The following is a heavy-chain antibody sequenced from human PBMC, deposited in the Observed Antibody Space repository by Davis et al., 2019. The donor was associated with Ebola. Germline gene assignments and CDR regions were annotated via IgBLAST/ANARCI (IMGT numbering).Heavy chain of an antibody. CDR1: GDTFSSYA. V-gene: IGHV1-69*13. CDR2: IIPMFGSA. CDR3: ARDSGHDYKPTFDWYFDL. J-gene: IGHJ2*01. D-gene: IGHD4-11*01. Sequence: SVKVSCKASGDTFSSYAISWVRQAPGQGLEWMGGIIPMFGSANYAQEFKGRVTITADESTSTAYMELSSLRSDDTAVYYCARDSGHDYKPTFDWYFDLWGRGTLVTVSS.